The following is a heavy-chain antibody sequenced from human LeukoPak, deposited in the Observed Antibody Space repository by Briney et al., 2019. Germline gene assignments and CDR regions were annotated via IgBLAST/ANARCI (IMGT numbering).Heavy chain of an antibody. CDR1: GFNFNTYW. Sequence: GGSLRLSCAASGFNFNTYWMSWVRQAPGKGLEWVANIKQDGSEKFYVDSMKGRFTISRDNAKNSLYLQMNSLRAEDTAVYYCARYGYCTNGVCWGFDPWGQGTLVTVSS. CDR2: IKQDGSEK. J-gene: IGHJ5*02. V-gene: IGHV3-7*01. CDR3: ARYGYCTNGVCWGFDP. D-gene: IGHD2-8*01.